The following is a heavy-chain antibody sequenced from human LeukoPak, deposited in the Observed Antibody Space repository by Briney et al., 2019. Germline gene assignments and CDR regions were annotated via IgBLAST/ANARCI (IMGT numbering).Heavy chain of an antibody. J-gene: IGHJ3*02. D-gene: IGHD3-22*01. CDR2: INHSGST. V-gene: IGHV4-39*07. CDR1: GGSISSGSYY. Sequence: PSQTLSLACTVSGGSISSGSYYWSWIRQPPGKGLEWIGEINHSGSTNYNPSPKSRVTISVDTSKNQFSLKLSSVTAADTAVYYCARPSRYYYDSSGYFAFDIWGQGTMVTVSS. CDR3: ARPSRYYYDSSGYFAFDI.